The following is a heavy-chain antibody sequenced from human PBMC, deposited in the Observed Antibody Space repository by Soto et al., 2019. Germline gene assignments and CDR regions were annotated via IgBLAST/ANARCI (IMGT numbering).Heavy chain of an antibody. D-gene: IGHD3-10*01. V-gene: IGHV4-34*01. J-gene: IGHJ5*01. Sequence: LDKLSLTCFGYGGSFSDYYWNWSRQSPGKGLEWIGEINHRGSLNYNPALEGRVNISIDTSREQFSLNLTSVTAADTAIYYCARGGLGSYCKTLEFWGQG. CDR2: INHRGSL. CDR3: ARGGLGSYCKTLEF. CDR1: GGSFSDYY.